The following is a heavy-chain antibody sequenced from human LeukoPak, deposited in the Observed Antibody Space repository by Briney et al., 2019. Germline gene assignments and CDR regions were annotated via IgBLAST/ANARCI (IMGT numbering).Heavy chain of an antibody. V-gene: IGHV3-23*01. J-gene: IGHJ3*02. CDR2: ISGSGGST. D-gene: IGHD3-22*01. CDR3: TRFPEHNYDGTII. CDR1: GFTFSSYG. Sequence: GGSLRLSCAASGFTFSSYGMSWVRQAPGKGLEWVSAISGSGGSTYYADSVKGRFTISRDNSKNTLYLQMNSLKTEDTAVYYCTRFPEHNYDGTIIWGQGTMVTVSS.